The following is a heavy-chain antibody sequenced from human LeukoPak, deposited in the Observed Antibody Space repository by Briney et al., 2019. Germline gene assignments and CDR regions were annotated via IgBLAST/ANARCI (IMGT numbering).Heavy chain of an antibody. CDR2: INPNSGGA. D-gene: IGHD6-6*01. CDR1: GYTFTSYY. J-gene: IGHJ4*02. Sequence: ASVKVSCKASGYTFTSYYMHWVRQAPGQGLEWMAQINPNSGGANYAQKFQGRVTMTRDTSISTAYMELSRLRSDDTAVYYCARGGEYSSSSSRFWGQGTLVTVSS. CDR3: ARGGEYSSSSSRF. V-gene: IGHV1-2*06.